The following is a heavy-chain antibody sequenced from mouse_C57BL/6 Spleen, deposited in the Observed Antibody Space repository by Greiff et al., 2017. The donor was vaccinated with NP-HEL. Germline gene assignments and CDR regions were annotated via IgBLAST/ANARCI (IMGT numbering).Heavy chain of an antibody. D-gene: IGHD1-1*01. J-gene: IGHJ4*01. Sequence: QVQLQQSGAELVKPGASVKISCKASGYAFSSYWMNWVKQRPGKGLEWIGQIYPGDGDTNYNGKFKGKATLTADKSSSTAYMQLSSLTSEDSAVYFCAREITTVVAHYYYAMDYWGQGTSVTVSS. CDR2: IYPGDGDT. CDR3: AREITTVVAHYYYAMDY. CDR1: GYAFSSYW. V-gene: IGHV1-80*01.